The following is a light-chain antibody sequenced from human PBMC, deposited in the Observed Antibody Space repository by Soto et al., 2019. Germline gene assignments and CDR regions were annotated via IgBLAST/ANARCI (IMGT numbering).Light chain of an antibody. CDR3: SSYTSSSIVV. CDR1: MRDVGAYNL. CDR2: EVS. Sequence: QSALTQPASVSGSPGQSITISCAGTMRDVGAYNLVSWYQQHPGKAPKLMIYEVSNRPSGVSNRFSGSKSGNTASLTISGLQAEDEADYYCSSYTSSSIVVFGGGTKLTVL. J-gene: IGLJ2*01. V-gene: IGLV2-14*01.